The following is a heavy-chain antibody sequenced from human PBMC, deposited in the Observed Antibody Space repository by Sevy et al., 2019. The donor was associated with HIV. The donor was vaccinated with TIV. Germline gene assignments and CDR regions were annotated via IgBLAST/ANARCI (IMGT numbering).Heavy chain of an antibody. J-gene: IGHJ4*02. D-gene: IGHD2-2*01. CDR1: GGSFSGYF. CDR2: INHTGSL. Sequence: SETLSLTCAVSGGSFSGYFWNWIRQSPGKGLEWIGEINHTGSLKYNPSLKSRVTISVDASKSQLSLHLRSVTAADTAVYYCARGRQAYVVVVPSIVPFDYWGRGTLVTVSS. CDR3: ARGRQAYVVVVPSIVPFDY. V-gene: IGHV4-34*01.